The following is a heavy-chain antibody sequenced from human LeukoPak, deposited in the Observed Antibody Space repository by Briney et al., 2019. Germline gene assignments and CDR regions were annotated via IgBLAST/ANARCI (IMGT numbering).Heavy chain of an antibody. V-gene: IGHV1-46*01. Sequence: ASVTVSCKASGYTFTSYYMHWVRQAPGQGLEWMGIINPSGGSTSYAQKFQGRVTMTRDTSTSTVYMELSSPRSEDTAVYYCARGCRRQLVRESPPSFYGMDVWGQGTTVTVSS. CDR1: GYTFTSYY. D-gene: IGHD6-6*01. J-gene: IGHJ6*02. CDR2: INPSGGST. CDR3: ARGCRRQLVRESPPSFYGMDV.